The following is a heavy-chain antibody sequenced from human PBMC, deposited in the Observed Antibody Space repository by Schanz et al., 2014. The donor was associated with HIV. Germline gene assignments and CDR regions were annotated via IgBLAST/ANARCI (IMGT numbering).Heavy chain of an antibody. CDR1: GFTFDDYA. CDR2: ISWNSVSI. J-gene: IGHJ6*02. CDR3: AKAYSTSRPYSMDI. V-gene: IGHV3-9*01. D-gene: IGHD6-6*01. Sequence: VQLVASGGGLVQPGRSLRLSCAASGFTFDDYAMHWVRQAPGKGLEWVSGISWNSVSIGYADSVKGRFTISRDNAKNSLYMQMNSLRGDDTALYYCAKAYSTSRPYSMDIWGQGTTVTVSS.